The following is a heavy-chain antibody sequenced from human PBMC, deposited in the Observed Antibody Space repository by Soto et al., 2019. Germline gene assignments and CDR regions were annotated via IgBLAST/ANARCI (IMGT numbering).Heavy chain of an antibody. Sequence: GGSLRLSCAASGFTFSSYAMYWVRQAPGKGLEWVAVISYDGSNKYYADSVKGRFTISRDNSKNTLYLQMNSLRAEDTAVYYCARGGDGYNRPIDYFDYWGQGTLVTVSS. CDR1: GFTFSSYA. D-gene: IGHD5-12*01. V-gene: IGHV3-30-3*01. CDR2: ISYDGSNK. CDR3: ARGGDGYNRPIDYFDY. J-gene: IGHJ4*02.